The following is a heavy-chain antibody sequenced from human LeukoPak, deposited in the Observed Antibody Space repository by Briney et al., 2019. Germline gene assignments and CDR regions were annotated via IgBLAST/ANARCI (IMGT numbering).Heavy chain of an antibody. Sequence: PGGSLRLSCAASGFTFSSYDMHWVRQGTGKGLEWVSAIGTAGDTYYSGSVKGRFTVSRENAKNSLYLQMNSLRVEDTAVYYCARAGGSGSYNPYYYGMDVWGQGTTVTVSS. CDR2: IGTAGDT. V-gene: IGHV3-13*01. CDR3: ARAGGSGSYNPYYYGMDV. D-gene: IGHD3-10*01. CDR1: GFTFSSYD. J-gene: IGHJ6*02.